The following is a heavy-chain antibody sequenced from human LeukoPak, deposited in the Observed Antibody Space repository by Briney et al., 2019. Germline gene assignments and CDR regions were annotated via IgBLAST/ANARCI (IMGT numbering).Heavy chain of an antibody. CDR3: ARGVRYFDWLLAQYYYYYMDV. V-gene: IGHV1-8*01. J-gene: IGHJ6*03. CDR2: MNPNSGNT. D-gene: IGHD3-9*01. Sequence: GASVKVSCKASGYTFTSYDINWVRQATGQGLEWMGWMNPNSGNTGYAQKFQGRVTMTRNTSISTAYMELGSLRSEDTAVYYCARGVRYFDWLLAQYYYYYMDVWGKGTTVTISS. CDR1: GYTFTSYD.